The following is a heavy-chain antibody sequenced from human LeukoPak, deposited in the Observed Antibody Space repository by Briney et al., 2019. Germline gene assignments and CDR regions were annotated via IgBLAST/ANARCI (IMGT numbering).Heavy chain of an antibody. V-gene: IGHV3-48*03. CDR3: ARVVLWFGELYFDY. CDR2: ISSSGSTI. CDR1: GFTFSSYE. J-gene: IGHJ4*02. Sequence: PGGSLRLSCAASGFTFSSYEMNWVRQAPGKGLEWVSYISSSGSTIYYADSVKGRFTVSRDNAKNSLYLQMNSLRAEDTAVYYCARVVLWFGELYFDYWGQGTLVTVSS. D-gene: IGHD3-10*01.